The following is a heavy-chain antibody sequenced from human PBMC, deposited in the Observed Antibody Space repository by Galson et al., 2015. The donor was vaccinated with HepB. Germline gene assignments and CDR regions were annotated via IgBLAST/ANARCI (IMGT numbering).Heavy chain of an antibody. J-gene: IGHJ4*02. V-gene: IGHV3-23*01. CDR1: GFTFSYYA. CDR3: AKVFPEKVDGWYRQALYYFDS. D-gene: IGHD6-19*01. CDR2: ITPSADNT. Sequence: SLRLSCAASGFTFSYYAMSWVRQAPGKGLEWISAITPSADNTSSAHSLKGRFTIPRDNSRKTLFLQMNSLGADDTAIYFCAKVFPEKVDGWYRQALYYFDSWGQGTRVTVSS.